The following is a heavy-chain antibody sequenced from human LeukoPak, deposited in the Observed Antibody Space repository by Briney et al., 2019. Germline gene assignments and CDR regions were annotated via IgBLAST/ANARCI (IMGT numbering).Heavy chain of an antibody. Sequence: ASVKVSCKTSGYSFTDYYMHWVRQAPGQGLEWMGWINPNSGGTSSAQKFQGRVTMTRDTSISTVYMEVSWLTSDDTAIYYCARADRLNGGPYLIGPWGQGTLVTVSS. J-gene: IGHJ5*02. V-gene: IGHV1-2*02. CDR1: GYSFTDYY. D-gene: IGHD2-21*01. CDR2: INPNSGGT. CDR3: ARADRLNGGPYLIGP.